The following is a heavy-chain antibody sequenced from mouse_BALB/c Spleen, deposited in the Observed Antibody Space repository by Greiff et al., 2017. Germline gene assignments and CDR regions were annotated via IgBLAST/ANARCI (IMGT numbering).Heavy chain of an antibody. CDR3: ARPGSRSY. V-gene: IGHV1-87*01. Sequence: QVQLKQSGAELARPGASVKLSCKASGYTFTSYWMQWVKQRPGQGLEWIGAIYPGDGDTRYTQKFKGKATLTADKSSSTAYMQLSSLASEDSAVYYCARPGSRSYWGQGTTLTVSS. CDR2: IYPGDGDT. CDR1: GYTFTSYW. D-gene: IGHD1-1*01. J-gene: IGHJ2*01.